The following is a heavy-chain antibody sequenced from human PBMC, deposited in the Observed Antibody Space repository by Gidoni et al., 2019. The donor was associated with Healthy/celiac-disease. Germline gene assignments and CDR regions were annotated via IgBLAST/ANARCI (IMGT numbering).Heavy chain of an antibody. CDR3: ARVREQWLATERFDP. CDR1: GYTFTGYY. Sequence: QVPLVQSGAEVKKPGASVQVSCKACGYTFTGYYMHWVREAPGQGLEWMGWINPNSGGTNYAQKFQGRVTMTRDTSISTAYMELSRLRSDDTAVYYCARVREQWLATERFDPWGQGTLVTVSS. D-gene: IGHD6-19*01. CDR2: INPNSGGT. J-gene: IGHJ5*02. V-gene: IGHV1-2*02.